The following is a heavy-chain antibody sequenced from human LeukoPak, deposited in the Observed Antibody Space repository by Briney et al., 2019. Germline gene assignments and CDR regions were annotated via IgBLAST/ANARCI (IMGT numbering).Heavy chain of an antibody. D-gene: IGHD2-2*01. CDR1: GGSFSGYY. Sequence: SETLSLTCAVYGGSFSGYYWSWIRQPPGKGLEWIGEINHSGSTNYSPSLKSRVTISVDTSKNQFSLRLNSVTAADMGVYYCARGQVPAARGYNWFDPWGQGTLVTVSS. CDR3: ARGQVPAARGYNWFDP. CDR2: INHSGST. V-gene: IGHV4-34*01. J-gene: IGHJ5*02.